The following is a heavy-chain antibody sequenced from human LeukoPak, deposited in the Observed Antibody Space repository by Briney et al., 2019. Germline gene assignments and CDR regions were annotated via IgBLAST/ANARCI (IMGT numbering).Heavy chain of an antibody. J-gene: IGHJ4*02. V-gene: IGHV5-51*01. CDR1: GYSFPNYW. CDR3: ARRKGDGYNSPFDY. CDR2: IYSADSDT. D-gene: IGHD5-24*01. Sequence: SGESLKISCKGSGYSFPNYWIGWVRQMPGQGLEWMGIIYSADSDTRYSPSFQGQVTISADKSINTAYLQWTSLKASDTAMYYCARRKGDGYNSPFDYWGQGTLVTVSS.